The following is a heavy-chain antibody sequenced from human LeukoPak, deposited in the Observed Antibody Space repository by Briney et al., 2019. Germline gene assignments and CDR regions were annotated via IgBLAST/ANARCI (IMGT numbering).Heavy chain of an antibody. CDR2: INLDGFT. Sequence: GGSLRLSCVGSGFTFSSSWMHWVRQSPGKGLVWVSRINLDGFTAYADAVNGRFTISRDNAKNTLYLQMNSLRAEDTALYYCSRGCTTNACPSHDWGQGTLVTVSS. J-gene: IGHJ4*02. D-gene: IGHD2-8*01. CDR1: GFTFSSSW. CDR3: SRGCTTNACPSHD. V-gene: IGHV3-74*01.